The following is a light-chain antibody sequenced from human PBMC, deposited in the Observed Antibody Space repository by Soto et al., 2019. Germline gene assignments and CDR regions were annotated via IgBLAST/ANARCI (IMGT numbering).Light chain of an antibody. CDR3: CSYGGSRAV. V-gene: IGLV2-23*02. Sequence: QSVLTQPASVSGSPGQSITISYTGTSSDVGSHNLVSWYQQHPGQAPKLMIYEVSKRPLGVSARFSASKSGNTASLTISGLQAEDEADYYCCSYGGSRAVFGGGTKLTVL. J-gene: IGLJ7*01. CDR1: SSDVGSHNL. CDR2: EVS.